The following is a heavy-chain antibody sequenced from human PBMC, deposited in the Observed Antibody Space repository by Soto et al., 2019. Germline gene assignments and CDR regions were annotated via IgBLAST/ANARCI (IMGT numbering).Heavy chain of an antibody. D-gene: IGHD3-3*01. CDR3: ATEKSGYYDY. V-gene: IGHV1-8*01. CDR1: GYTFTSYD. Sequence: QVQLVQSGAEEKKPGASVKVSCKASGYTFTSYDINWVRQAPGQGLEWMGWMNPNSGNTGYAQKFQDRVTMTRNTSIRTAYMERPSLRSEDTAVHYFATEKSGYYDYWGQGTLVTVSS. CDR2: MNPNSGNT. J-gene: IGHJ4*02.